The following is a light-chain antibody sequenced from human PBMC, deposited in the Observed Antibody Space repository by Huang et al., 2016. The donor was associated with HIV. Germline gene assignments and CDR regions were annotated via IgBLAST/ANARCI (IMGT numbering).Light chain of an antibody. CDR2: DAS. CDR3: QQGSNWPLT. CDR1: QSVSSY. V-gene: IGKV3-11*01. J-gene: IGKJ5*01. Sequence: EIVLTQSPATLSLSPGERATLSCRASQSVSSYLAGYQQKPGQAPRLLIYDASNRATGIPARFSGSGSGTDFTLTISSLEPEDFAVYYCQQGSNWPLTFGQGTRLEIK.